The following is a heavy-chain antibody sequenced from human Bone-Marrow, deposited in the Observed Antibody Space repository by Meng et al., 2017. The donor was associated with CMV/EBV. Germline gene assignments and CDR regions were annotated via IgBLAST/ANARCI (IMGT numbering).Heavy chain of an antibody. Sequence: GSLRLSCTVSGGSISSYYWSWIRQPPGKGLEWIGYIYYSGSTNYNPSLKSRVTISVDTSKNQFSLKLSSVTAADTAVYYCARTLSTYYDFWSGYYTPSYYFDYWGQGTLVTVSS. CDR1: GGSISSYY. J-gene: IGHJ4*02. CDR3: ARTLSTYYDFWSGYYTPSYYFDY. CDR2: IYYSGST. D-gene: IGHD3-3*01. V-gene: IGHV4-59*01.